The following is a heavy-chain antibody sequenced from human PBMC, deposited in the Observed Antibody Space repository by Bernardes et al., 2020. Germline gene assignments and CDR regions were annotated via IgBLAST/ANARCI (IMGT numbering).Heavy chain of an antibody. J-gene: IGHJ5*02. CDR3: AHRGLTMVRGSFDP. Sequence: SGSTLVKPTQTLTLTCTFSGFSLSTSGVGVGWIRQPPGKALEWLALIYWDDDKRYSPSLKSRLTITKDTSKNQVVLTMTNMDPVDTATYYCAHRGLTMVRGSFDPWGQGTLVTVSS. CDR1: GFSLSTSGVG. V-gene: IGHV2-5*02. CDR2: IYWDDDK. D-gene: IGHD3-10*01.